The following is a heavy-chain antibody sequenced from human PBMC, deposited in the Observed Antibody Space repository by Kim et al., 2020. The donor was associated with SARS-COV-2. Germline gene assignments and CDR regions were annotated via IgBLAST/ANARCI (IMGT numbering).Heavy chain of an antibody. Sequence: SETLSLTCAVSGGSISSSNWWSWVRQPPGKGLEWIGEIYHSGSTNYNPSLKSRVTISVDKSKNQFSLKLSSVTAADTAVYYCASLLSPYSNYAGLDYWGQGTLVTVSS. CDR1: GGSISSSNW. D-gene: IGHD4-4*01. CDR3: ASLLSPYSNYAGLDY. J-gene: IGHJ4*02. CDR2: IYHSGST. V-gene: IGHV4-4*02.